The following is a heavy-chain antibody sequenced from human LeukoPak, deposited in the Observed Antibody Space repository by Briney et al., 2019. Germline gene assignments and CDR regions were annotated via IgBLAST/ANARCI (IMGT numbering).Heavy chain of an antibody. CDR1: GGSISSYY. CDR3: ARDLTMVRGGGLDY. V-gene: IGHV4-59*01. CDR2: IYYSGST. Sequence: SETLSLTCTVSGGSISSYYWSWIRQPPGKGLEWIGYIYYSGSTNYNPSLKSRVTISVDTSKNQFSRKLSSVTAADTAVYYCARDLTMVRGGGLDYWGQGALVTVSS. D-gene: IGHD3-10*01. J-gene: IGHJ4*02.